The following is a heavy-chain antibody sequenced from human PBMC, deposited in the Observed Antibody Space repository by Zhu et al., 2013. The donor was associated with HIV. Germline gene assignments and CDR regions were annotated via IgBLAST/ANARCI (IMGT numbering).Heavy chain of an antibody. CDR2: INPNSGGT. D-gene: IGHD3-22*01. J-gene: IGHJ4*02. Sequence: QVHLVQSGAEVKKPGASVKVSCKASEYTFTAYYMHWVRQAPGQGLEWMGWINPNSGGTNYAQKFQGRVTMTRDTSISTAYMELSSLRSDDTAVYYCARAITITLVVPDYVGQGTLVTVSS. CDR1: EYTFTAYY. CDR3: ARAITITLVVPDY. V-gene: IGHV1-2*02.